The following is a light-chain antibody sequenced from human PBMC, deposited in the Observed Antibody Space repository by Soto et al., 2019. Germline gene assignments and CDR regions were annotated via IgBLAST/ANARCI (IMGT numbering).Light chain of an antibody. CDR3: AAWDDSLSGGV. CDR1: SSNIGSNY. Sequence: QSVLTQPPSASGTPGQRVTISCSGSSSNIGSNYVYWYQQLPGTAPKLLIYRNNQRPSGVPDRFSGSKSGTSAPLAISGLRSEDEADYYCAAWDDSLSGGVFGGGTKVTVL. CDR2: RNN. J-gene: IGLJ3*02. V-gene: IGLV1-47*01.